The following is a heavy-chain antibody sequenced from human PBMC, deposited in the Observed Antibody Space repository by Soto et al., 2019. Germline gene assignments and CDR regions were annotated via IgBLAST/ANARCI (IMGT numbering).Heavy chain of an antibody. CDR2: MNPGSGDT. D-gene: IGHD5-18*01. Sequence: WXSVKVSCKASGYTFTNNDVSWVRQATGQGLEWMGWMNPGSGDTGYAQKFQGRVTMTRDISIATAYMELNSLTSEDTAIYYCARMASFGSLNWFDPWGQGTLVTVSS. CDR1: GYTFTNND. J-gene: IGHJ5*02. CDR3: ARMASFGSLNWFDP. V-gene: IGHV1-8*02.